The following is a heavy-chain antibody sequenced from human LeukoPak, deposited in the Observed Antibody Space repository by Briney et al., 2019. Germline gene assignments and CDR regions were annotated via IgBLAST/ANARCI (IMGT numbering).Heavy chain of an antibody. D-gene: IGHD4-23*01. J-gene: IGHJ4*02. CDR1: GFTVSSNY. Sequence: PGGSLRLSCAASGFTVSSNYMSWVRQAPGKGLEWVAVISYDGSKKYYADSVKGRFTISRDNSKNTLYLQMNSLRAEDTAVYYCARERWASGYFDYWGQGTLVTVSS. V-gene: IGHV3-30-3*01. CDR3: ARERWASGYFDY. CDR2: ISYDGSKK.